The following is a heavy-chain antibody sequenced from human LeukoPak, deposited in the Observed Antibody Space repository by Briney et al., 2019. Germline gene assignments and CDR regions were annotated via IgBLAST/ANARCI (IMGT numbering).Heavy chain of an antibody. D-gene: IGHD1-14*01. CDR3: ARSNQADDY. CDR2: INPGGSSI. Sequence: GESLKISCTASGFTFSSYWMHWVRQVPGKGLVWVARINPGGSSITYADSVKGRFTISRDNAKNTLYLQMDSLRAEDTGVYYCARSNQADDYWGQGTLVTVSS. V-gene: IGHV3-74*01. CDR1: GFTFSSYW. J-gene: IGHJ4*02.